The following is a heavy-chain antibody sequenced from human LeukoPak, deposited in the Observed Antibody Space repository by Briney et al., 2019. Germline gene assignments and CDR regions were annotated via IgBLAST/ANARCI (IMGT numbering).Heavy chain of an antibody. V-gene: IGHV1-69*05. CDR2: IIPIFGTA. Sequence: MGRIIPIFGTANYPQKFQGRVTITTDESTSTAYMELSSLRSEDTAVYYCASGVYYYYYMDVWGKGTTVTVSS. D-gene: IGHD3-16*01. CDR3: ASGVYYYYYMDV. J-gene: IGHJ6*03.